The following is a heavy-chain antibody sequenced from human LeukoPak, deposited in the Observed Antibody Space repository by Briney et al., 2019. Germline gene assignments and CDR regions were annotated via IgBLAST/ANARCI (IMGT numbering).Heavy chain of an antibody. CDR1: GGSISNYY. V-gene: IGHV4-59*01. Sequence: PSETLSLTCTVSGGSISNYYWTWIRQPAGKGLEWIGYITYTGSTDSNPSLKSRVTISADTSKDQFSLKLIAVTAADTAMYYCARERRDGYKDSAFDIWGQGTMVTVSS. J-gene: IGHJ3*02. CDR2: ITYTGST. CDR3: ARERRDGYKDSAFDI. D-gene: IGHD5-24*01.